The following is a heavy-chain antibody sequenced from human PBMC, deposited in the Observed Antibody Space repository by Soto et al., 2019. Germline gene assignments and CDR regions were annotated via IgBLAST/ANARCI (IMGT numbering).Heavy chain of an antibody. CDR3: ASSPVSDYYYYMDV. CDR2: ISSSSSTI. J-gene: IGHJ6*03. CDR1: GFTFSSYS. V-gene: IGHV3-48*01. Sequence: PGGSLRLSCAASGFTFSSYSMNWVRQAPGKGLEWVSYISSSSSTIYYADSVKGRFTISRDNAKNSLYLQMNSLRAEDTAVYYCASSPVSDYYYYMDVWGKGTTVTVSS.